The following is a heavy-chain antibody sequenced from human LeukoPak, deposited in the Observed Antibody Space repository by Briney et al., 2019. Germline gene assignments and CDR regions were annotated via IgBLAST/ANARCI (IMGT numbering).Heavy chain of an antibody. CDR1: GGSISSYD. CDR3: ARASRLGELSLGY. Sequence: SETLSLTCNVSGGSISSYDWYWIRQPPGKGLEWIGYIHYSGSTNYNPSLKSRVTISLGTSKNQFSLQLSSVTAADTAVYYCARASRLGELSLGYWGQGTLVTVSS. D-gene: IGHD3-16*02. V-gene: IGHV4-59*12. CDR2: IHYSGST. J-gene: IGHJ4*02.